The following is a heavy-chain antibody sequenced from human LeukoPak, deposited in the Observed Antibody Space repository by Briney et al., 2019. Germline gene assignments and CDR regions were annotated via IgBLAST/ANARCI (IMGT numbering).Heavy chain of an antibody. Sequence: RASVKVSCKASGGTFTSYAISWVRQAPGQGLEWMGGIIPIFGTATYAQRFQGRVTITTDESTSTAYMELSSLRSEDTAVYYCARFQTSYDFYDYWGQGTLVTVSS. D-gene: IGHD3-3*01. CDR1: GGTFTSYA. J-gene: IGHJ4*02. CDR3: ARFQTSYDFYDY. CDR2: IIPIFGTA. V-gene: IGHV1-69*05.